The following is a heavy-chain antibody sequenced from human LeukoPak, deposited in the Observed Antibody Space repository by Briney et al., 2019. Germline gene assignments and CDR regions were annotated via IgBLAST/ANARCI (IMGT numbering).Heavy chain of an antibody. CDR2: IIPILGIA. Sequence: SVKVSCKASGGTFSSYTISWVRQAPGQGLEWMGRIIPILGIANYAQKFQGRVMITADKSTSTAYMELSSLRSEDTAVYYCARSMGYCSSTSCLASRSGQHPLYYYMDVWGKGTTVTVPS. D-gene: IGHD2-2*01. V-gene: IGHV1-69*02. CDR3: ARSMGYCSSTSCLASRSGQHPLYYYMDV. CDR1: GGTFSSYT. J-gene: IGHJ6*03.